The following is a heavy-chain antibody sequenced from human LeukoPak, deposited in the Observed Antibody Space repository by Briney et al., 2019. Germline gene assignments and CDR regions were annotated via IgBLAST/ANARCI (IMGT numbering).Heavy chain of an antibody. Sequence: GGSLRLSCAASGFTFSSYSMNWVRQAPGKGLEWVSSISSSSSYIYYADSVKGRFTISRDNAKNSLFPQMSSLRADDTAVYYCATWGSIFGVTFFDYWGQGTLVTVSS. V-gene: IGHV3-21*01. CDR1: GFTFSSYS. CDR3: ATWGSIFGVTFFDY. CDR2: ISSSSSYI. D-gene: IGHD3-3*01. J-gene: IGHJ4*02.